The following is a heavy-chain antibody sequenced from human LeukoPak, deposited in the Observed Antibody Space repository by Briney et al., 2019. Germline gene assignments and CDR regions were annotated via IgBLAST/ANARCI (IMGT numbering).Heavy chain of an antibody. CDR2: IDASGESK. V-gene: IGHV1-46*03. CDR3: ARGCGDSRCYIVQH. J-gene: IGHJ1*01. D-gene: IGHD2-2*02. Sequence: ASVKVSCKASGYTFTSYPIHWVRQAPGQRPEWMGIIDASGESKTYAQKFQGRVTLNRDTSTSTVYMELSSLRSEDTAVYYCARGCGDSRCYIVQHWGQGTLVTVSS. CDR1: GYTFTSYP.